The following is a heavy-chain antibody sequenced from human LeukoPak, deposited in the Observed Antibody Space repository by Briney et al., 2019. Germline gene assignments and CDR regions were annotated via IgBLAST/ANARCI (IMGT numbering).Heavy chain of an antibody. CDR2: MNPNSGNT. Sequence: ASVKVSCKASGGTFSSYAISWVRQAPGQGLEWMGWMNPNSGNTGYAQKFQGRVTITRNTSISTAYMELSSLRSEDTAVYYCARGLVGATLSDAFDIWGQGTMVTVSS. CDR1: GGTFSSYA. V-gene: IGHV1-8*03. D-gene: IGHD1-26*01. CDR3: ARGLVGATLSDAFDI. J-gene: IGHJ3*02.